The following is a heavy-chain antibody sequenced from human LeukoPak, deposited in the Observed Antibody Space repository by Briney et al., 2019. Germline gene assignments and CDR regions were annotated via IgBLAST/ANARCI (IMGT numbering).Heavy chain of an antibody. J-gene: IGHJ6*02. CDR1: GFTFSSYS. Sequence: GSLRLSCAASGFTFSSYSMNWVRQAPGKGLEWVSSISSSSSYIYYADSVKGRFTISRDNAKNSLYLQMNSLRAEDTAVYYCARESSAMNYYYYYGMDVWGQGTTVTVSS. CDR2: ISSSSSYI. CDR3: ARESSAMNYYYYYGMDV. V-gene: IGHV3-21*01. D-gene: IGHD2-2*01.